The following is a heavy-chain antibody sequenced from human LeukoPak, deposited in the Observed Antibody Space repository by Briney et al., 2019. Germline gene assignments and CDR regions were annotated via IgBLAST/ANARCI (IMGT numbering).Heavy chain of an antibody. V-gene: IGHV3-7*01. CDR2: LKQDGSEK. CDR3: ASDPPPLYSSGWYYFDY. Sequence: SGGSLRLSCAASGFTFSSYWMSWVRQAPGKGLEWVANLKQDGSEKYYVDSVKGRFTISRDNAKNSLYLQMHSLRAEDTAVYYCASDPPPLYSSGWYYFDYWGQGTLVTVSS. J-gene: IGHJ4*02. D-gene: IGHD6-19*01. CDR1: GFTFSSYW.